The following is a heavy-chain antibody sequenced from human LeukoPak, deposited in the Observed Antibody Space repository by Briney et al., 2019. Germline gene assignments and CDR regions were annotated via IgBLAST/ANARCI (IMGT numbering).Heavy chain of an antibody. CDR2: IYTSGST. CDR3: ARDDIVVVPAAEYYYYYYYMDV. J-gene: IGHJ6*03. CDR1: GGSNSSYY. D-gene: IGHD2-2*01. V-gene: IGHV4-4*07. Sequence: SETLSLTCTVSGGSNSSYYWSWIRQPAGKGLEWIGRIYTSGSTNYNPSLKSRVTMSVDTSKNQFSLKLSSVTAADTAVYYCARDDIVVVPAAEYYYYYYYMDVWGKGTTVTVSS.